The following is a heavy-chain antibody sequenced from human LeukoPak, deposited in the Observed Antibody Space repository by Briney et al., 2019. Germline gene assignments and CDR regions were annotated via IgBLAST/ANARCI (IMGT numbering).Heavy chain of an antibody. CDR2: IQHDGSGE. Sequence: GGSLRLSCAASGFTFSSYYMTWVRQAPGKGLEWVTDIQHDGSGEYYVDSVKGRFTISRDNAKNSLFLQMNSLRAEDTAVYYCARAKHYSGSGSSCFPDYWGQGTLVTVSS. V-gene: IGHV3-7*05. J-gene: IGHJ4*02. CDR1: GFTFSSYY. D-gene: IGHD3-10*01. CDR3: ARAKHYSGSGSSCFPDY.